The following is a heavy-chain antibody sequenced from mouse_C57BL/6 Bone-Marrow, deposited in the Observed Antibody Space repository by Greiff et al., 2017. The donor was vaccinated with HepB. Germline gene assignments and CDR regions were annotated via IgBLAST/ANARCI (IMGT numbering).Heavy chain of an antibody. CDR3: ARKGTTVVDYYAMDY. J-gene: IGHJ4*01. V-gene: IGHV1-63*01. Sequence: QVQLKQSGAELVRPGTSVKMSCKASGYTFTNYWIGWAKQRPGHGLEWIGDIYPGGGYTNYNEKFKGKATLTADKSSSTAYMQFSSLTSEDSAIYYCARKGTTVVDYYAMDYWGQGTSVTVSS. D-gene: IGHD1-1*01. CDR1: GYTFTNYW. CDR2: IYPGGGYT.